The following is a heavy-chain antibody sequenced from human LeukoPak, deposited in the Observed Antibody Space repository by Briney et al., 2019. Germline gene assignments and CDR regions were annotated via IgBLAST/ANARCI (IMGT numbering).Heavy chain of an antibody. CDR1: GFTVISSY. V-gene: IGHV3-66*01. D-gene: IGHD2-15*01. CDR2: IYSGGGT. CDR3: AREGRGRVVAAYYYFDS. J-gene: IGHJ4*02. Sequence: GGSLRLSCAASGFTVISSYMSWVRQAPGKGLEWVPVIYSGGGTDYVDSVKGRFTVSRDNSKNTLYLQMNSLRVEDTAVYYCAREGRGRVVAAYYYFDSWGQGTLVTVSS.